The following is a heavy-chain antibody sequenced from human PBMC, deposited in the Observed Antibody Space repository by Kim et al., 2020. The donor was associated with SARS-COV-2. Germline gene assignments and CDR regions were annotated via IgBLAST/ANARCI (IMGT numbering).Heavy chain of an antibody. J-gene: IGHJ4*02. D-gene: IGHD3-3*01. CDR3: ARDRFYSKTSQGEFDY. V-gene: IGHV4-39*07. Sequence: SETLSLTCTVSGASISSGGYYWGWIRQPPGKGLEWIGSVYYSGTTYYNPSFKSRVSISADTSKNQFSLKLSSVTAADTAMYYCARDRFYSKTSQGEFDYWGQGTPVTVSS. CDR2: VYYSGTT. CDR1: GASISSGGYY.